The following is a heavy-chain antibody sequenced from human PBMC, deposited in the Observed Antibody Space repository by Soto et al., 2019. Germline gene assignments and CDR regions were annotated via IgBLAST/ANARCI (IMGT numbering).Heavy chain of an antibody. CDR2: ISYDGSNK. CDR1: GFTFSSYA. Sequence: QVQLVESGGGVVQPGRSLRLSCAASGFTFSSYAMHWVRQAPGKGLERVAVISYDGSNKYYADSVKGQFTISRDNSKKTLYLQMNSLRAEDTAVYYCARGGGSYHYLGYYGMDVWGQGTTVTVSS. D-gene: IGHD1-26*01. J-gene: IGHJ6*02. CDR3: ARGGGSYHYLGYYGMDV. V-gene: IGHV3-30-3*01.